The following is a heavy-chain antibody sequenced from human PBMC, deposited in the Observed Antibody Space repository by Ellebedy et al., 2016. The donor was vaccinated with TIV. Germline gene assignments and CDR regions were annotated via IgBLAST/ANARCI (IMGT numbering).Heavy chain of an antibody. J-gene: IGHJ4*02. D-gene: IGHD2-15*01. CDR2: IRQDGSEK. V-gene: IGHV3-7*03. Sequence: GGSLRLXCAASGFTFSSYWMSWVRQAPGKGLEWVANIRQDGSEKYYGDSVRGRFTISRDNAKNSLYLQMNSLRAEDTAVYYCARVMADCSGGSCYSVDYWGQGTLVTVSS. CDR3: ARVMADCSGGSCYSVDY. CDR1: GFTFSSYW.